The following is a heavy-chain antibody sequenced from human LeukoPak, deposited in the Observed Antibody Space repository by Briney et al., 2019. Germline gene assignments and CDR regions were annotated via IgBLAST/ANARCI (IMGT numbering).Heavy chain of an antibody. J-gene: IGHJ4*02. D-gene: IGHD6-6*01. CDR3: ARELYLGSSSALDY. CDR2: ISYDGSNK. Sequence: GGSLRPSCAASGFTFSSYAMHWVRQAPGKGLEWVAVISYDGSNKYYADSVKGRFTISRDNSKNTLYLQMNSLRAEDTAVYYCARELYLGSSSALDYWGQGTLVTVSS. V-gene: IGHV3-30*01. CDR1: GFTFSSYA.